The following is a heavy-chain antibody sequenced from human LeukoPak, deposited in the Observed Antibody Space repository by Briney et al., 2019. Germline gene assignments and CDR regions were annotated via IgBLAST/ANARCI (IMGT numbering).Heavy chain of an antibody. CDR2: IYYSGST. CDR1: GGSISTGHYY. CDR3: ARRVGFTKPPM. V-gene: IGHV4-30-4*08. Sequence: SQTLSPTRTVSGGSISTGHYYWSWIRQPPQKSLEWIGYIYYSGSTYYNPSLNSRVTISVDTSKNQFSLKLSTVNAANTAIDYCARRVGFTKPPMWGQGTMVTFSS. D-gene: IGHD1-26*01. J-gene: IGHJ3*02.